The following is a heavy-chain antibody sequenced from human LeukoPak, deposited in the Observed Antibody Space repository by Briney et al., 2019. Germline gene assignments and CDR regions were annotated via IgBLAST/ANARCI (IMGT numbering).Heavy chain of an antibody. D-gene: IGHD3-10*01. Sequence: ASVKVSCKASGYTLTGHYMHWVRQAPGQGLEWMGWINPSSGGTNYAQKFQGRVTMTRDASINMAFMELSRLRSDDTAVYYCARDPSSMIRGVIIYGMDVWGQGTTVTVSS. J-gene: IGHJ6*02. CDR2: INPSSGGT. V-gene: IGHV1-2*02. CDR1: GYTLTGHY. CDR3: ARDPSSMIRGVIIYGMDV.